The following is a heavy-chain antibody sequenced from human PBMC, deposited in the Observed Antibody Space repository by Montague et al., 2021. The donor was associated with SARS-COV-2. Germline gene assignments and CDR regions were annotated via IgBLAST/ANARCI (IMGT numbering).Heavy chain of an antibody. D-gene: IGHD3-3*01. CDR2: VHYSGRP. CDR3: ARQKMGSVTIFGVVVHDRWFDP. J-gene: IGHJ5*02. CDR1: GDSISSSSYN. V-gene: IGHV4-39*01. Sequence: SETLSLTCTVSGDSISSSSYNWGWIRQPPGKGLEWIGSVHYSGRPYYNPSLKSRVTIYVDTSKNQFSLKLSSVAAADTAVYYCARQKMGSVTIFGVVVHDRWFDPWGQGTLVTVSS.